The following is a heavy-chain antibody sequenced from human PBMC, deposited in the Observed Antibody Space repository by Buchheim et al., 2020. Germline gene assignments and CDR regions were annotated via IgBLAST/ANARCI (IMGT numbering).Heavy chain of an antibody. J-gene: IGHJ4*02. CDR1: GFTFSIYA. V-gene: IGHV3-23*01. CDR2: ISGGGGST. CDR3: ARPFYYDSSAYGFDY. D-gene: IGHD3-22*01. Sequence: EVQLLESGGGLVQPGGSLRLSCAASGFTFSIYAMSWVRQAPGKGLEWVSTISGGGGSTYHADYVKGRCTISSDNSKNTLYLQMNSLKAEDTAVYYCARPFYYDSSAYGFDYWGQGTL.